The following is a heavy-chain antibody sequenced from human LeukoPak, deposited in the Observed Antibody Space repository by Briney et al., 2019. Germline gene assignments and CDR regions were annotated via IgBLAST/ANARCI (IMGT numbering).Heavy chain of an antibody. V-gene: IGHV3-21*04. CDR1: GFTFSSYS. CDR3: AKGVVGATTRFDY. J-gene: IGHJ4*02. CDR2: ISSSSYI. Sequence: PGGSLRLSCAASGFTFSSYSMNWVRQAPGKGLEWVSSISSSSYIYYADSVKGRFTISRDNSKNTLYLQMNSLRAEDTAVYYCAKGVVGATTRFDYWGQGTLVTVSS. D-gene: IGHD1-26*01.